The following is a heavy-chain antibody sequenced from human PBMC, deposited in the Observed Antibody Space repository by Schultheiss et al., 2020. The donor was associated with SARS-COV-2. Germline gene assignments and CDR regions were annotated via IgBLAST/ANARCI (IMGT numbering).Heavy chain of an antibody. J-gene: IGHJ4*02. CDR1: GGSFSGYY. V-gene: IGHV4-34*09. CDR3: ARGSHDFWSVINPHPYYFDY. CDR2: IYTSGST. Sequence: SETLSLTCAVYGGSFSGYYWSWIRQPPGKGLEWIGRIYTSGSTYYNPSLKSRVTISVDTSKNQFSLKLSSVTAADTAVYYCARGSHDFWSVINPHPYYFDYWGQGTLVTVSS. D-gene: IGHD3-3*01.